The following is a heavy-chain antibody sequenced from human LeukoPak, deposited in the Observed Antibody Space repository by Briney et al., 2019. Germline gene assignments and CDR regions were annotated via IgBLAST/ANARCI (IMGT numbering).Heavy chain of an antibody. D-gene: IGHD6-19*01. Sequence: GGSLRLSCAASGFTFSSYAMHWVRQAPGKGLEYVSAISSNGGSTYYANSVKGRFTISRDNSKNTLYLQMGSLRAEDMAVYYCARLGYSSGWPIFDYWGQGTLVTVSS. V-gene: IGHV3-64*01. CDR2: ISSNGGST. CDR3: ARLGYSSGWPIFDY. CDR1: GFTFSSYA. J-gene: IGHJ4*02.